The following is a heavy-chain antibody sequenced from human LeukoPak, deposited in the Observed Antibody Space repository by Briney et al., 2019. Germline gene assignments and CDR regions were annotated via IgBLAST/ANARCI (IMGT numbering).Heavy chain of an antibody. CDR2: IYYSGST. V-gene: IGHV4-59*01. Sequence: SETLSLTCTVSGGSISSYYWTWIRQPPGKGLEWIGYIYYSGSTNYNPSLKSRVTISVDTSKNQFSLRLSSVTAADTAVYYCARGLYSSSWSRGFDYWGQGTLVTVSS. CDR1: GGSISSYY. CDR3: ARGLYSSSWSRGFDY. J-gene: IGHJ4*02. D-gene: IGHD6-13*01.